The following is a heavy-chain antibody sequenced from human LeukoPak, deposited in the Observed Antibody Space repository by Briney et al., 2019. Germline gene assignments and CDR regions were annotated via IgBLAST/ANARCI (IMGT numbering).Heavy chain of an antibody. CDR1: GNTFTSYG. CDR2: ISAYNGNT. J-gene: IGHJ4*02. V-gene: IGHV1-18*01. D-gene: IGHD6-13*01. CDR3: ARKVSGYSVDY. Sequence: ASVKVSCKASGNTFTSYGISWVRQAPGQGLEWMGWISAYNGNTNYAQKLQGRVTMTTDTSTSAAYMELRSLRSDDTAVYYCARKVSGYSVDYWGQGTLVTVSS.